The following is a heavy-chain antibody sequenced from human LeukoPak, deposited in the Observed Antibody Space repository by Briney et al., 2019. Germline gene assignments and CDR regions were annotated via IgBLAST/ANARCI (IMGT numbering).Heavy chain of an antibody. V-gene: IGHV3-21*01. D-gene: IGHD3-3*01. CDR2: ISSSSSYI. CDR3: ARASGTTYYDFWSGRTDVGYYYMDV. J-gene: IGHJ6*03. CDR1: GFTFNDFA. Sequence: GGSLRLSCEASGFTFNDFAMHWVRQAPGKGLEWVSSISSSSSYIYYADSVKGRFTISRDNAKNSLYLQMNSLRAEDTAVYYCARASGTTYYDFWSGRTDVGYYYMDVWGKGTTVTVSS.